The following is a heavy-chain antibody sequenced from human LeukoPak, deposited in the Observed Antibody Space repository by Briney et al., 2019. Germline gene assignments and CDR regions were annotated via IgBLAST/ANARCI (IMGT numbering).Heavy chain of an antibody. V-gene: IGHV3-48*03. CDR3: ARDLYDSRGYYYYGMDV. J-gene: IGHJ6*02. D-gene: IGHD3-22*01. CDR2: ISSSGSTI. Sequence: GGSLRLSCAASGFTFSSYEMNWVRQAPGKGLEWVSYISSSGSTIYYADSVKGRFTISRDNAKNSLYLQMNSLRAEDTAVYYCARDLYDSRGYYYYGMDVWGQGTTVTVSS. CDR1: GFTFSSYE.